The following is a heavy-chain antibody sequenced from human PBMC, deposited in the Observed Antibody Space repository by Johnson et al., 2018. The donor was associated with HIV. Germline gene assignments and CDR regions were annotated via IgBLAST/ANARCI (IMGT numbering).Heavy chain of an antibody. D-gene: IGHD5-18*01. CDR2: IKSKTDGGTT. J-gene: IGHJ3*02. CDR1: GFTFSNAW. V-gene: IGHV3-15*01. Sequence: VLLVESGGGMVKPGGSLRLSCAASGFTFSNAWMTWVRQAPGKGLEWIGRIKSKTDGGTTDYAAPVKGRFTISRDDSKDTLYLQVNSLKTDDTAVYYCTTYTTMVTMYVEIKGGAFDIWGQGTMVTVSS. CDR3: TTYTTMVTMYVEIKGGAFDI.